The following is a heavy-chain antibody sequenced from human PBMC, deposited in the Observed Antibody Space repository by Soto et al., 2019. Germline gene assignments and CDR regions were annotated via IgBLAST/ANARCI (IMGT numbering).Heavy chain of an antibody. CDR1: GGSISSSSYY. CDR2: IYYSGST. V-gene: IGHV4-39*01. J-gene: IGHJ4*02. D-gene: IGHD6-19*01. Sequence: SETLSLTCTVSGGSISSSSYYWGWIRQPPGKGLEWIGSIYYSGSTYYNPSLKSRVTISVDTSKNQFSLKLSSVTAADTAVYYCARHDRRWLVDYWGQGTLVTVSS. CDR3: ARHDRRWLVDY.